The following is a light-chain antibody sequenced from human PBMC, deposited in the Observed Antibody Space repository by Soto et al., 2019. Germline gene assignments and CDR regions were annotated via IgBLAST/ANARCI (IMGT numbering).Light chain of an antibody. CDR2: DDS. CDR1: DIGSKS. J-gene: IGLJ2*01. V-gene: IGLV3-21*02. Sequence: SYELTQPPSVSVAPGQTARITCGGNDIGSKSVHWYQQKPGQAPVLVVYDDSDRPSGIPERFSGSNSGNTATLTISRVEDGDEADYYCQVWDGRTDHVVFGGGTKVTVL. CDR3: QVWDGRTDHVV.